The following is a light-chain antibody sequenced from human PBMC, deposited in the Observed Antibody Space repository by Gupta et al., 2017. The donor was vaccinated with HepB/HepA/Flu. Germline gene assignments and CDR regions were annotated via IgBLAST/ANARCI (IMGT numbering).Light chain of an antibody. CDR3: NSYTTSSTLV. V-gene: IGLV2-14*03. CDR2: NAY. Sequence: QSALTQPASVSGSPGQSITISCPGSSSDVGAYNYVSWYQHHPGKAPKLIIYNAYSRPSGVSNRFSASKSGNTASLTISGLQAEDEADYYCNSYTTSSTLVFGGGTKVTVL. CDR1: SSDVGAYNY. J-gene: IGLJ3*02.